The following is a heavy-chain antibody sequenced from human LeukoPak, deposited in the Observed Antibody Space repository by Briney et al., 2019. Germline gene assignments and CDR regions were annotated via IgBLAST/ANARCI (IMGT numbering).Heavy chain of an antibody. Sequence: SETLSLTCTVSGASIRSGDYYWSWVRQPPGRGLEWIGYIYYSGSTYYNPSLKSRVTISVDTSKNQFSLKLSSVTAADTAVYYCARAYWGLIGYWGQGTLVTVSS. J-gene: IGHJ4*02. D-gene: IGHD7-27*01. CDR3: ARAYWGLIGY. CDR1: GASIRSGDYY. V-gene: IGHV4-30-4*01. CDR2: IYYSGST.